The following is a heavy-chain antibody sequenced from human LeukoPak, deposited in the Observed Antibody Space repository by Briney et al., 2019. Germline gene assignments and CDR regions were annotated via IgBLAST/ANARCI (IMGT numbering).Heavy chain of an antibody. CDR1: GFTFGDYA. D-gene: IGHD2-2*01. J-gene: IGHJ4*02. CDR3: AREMGICSSTSCYGGLDY. Sequence: GGSLRLSCTASGFTFGDYAMSWVRQAPGKGLEWVGFIRSKAYGGTTEYAASVKGRFTISRDDSKSIAYLQMNSLKTEDTAVYYCAREMGICSSTSCYGGLDYWGQGTLVTVSS. CDR2: IRSKAYGGTT. V-gene: IGHV3-49*04.